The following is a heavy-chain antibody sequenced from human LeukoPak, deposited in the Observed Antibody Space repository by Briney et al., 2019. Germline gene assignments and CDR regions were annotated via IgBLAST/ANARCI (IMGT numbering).Heavy chain of an antibody. CDR2: ISAYNGNT. CDR1: GYTFIGYY. CDR3: ARDSLWFGELLHIDY. V-gene: IGHV1-18*04. Sequence: ASVKVSCKTSGYTFIGYYMHWVRQAPGQGLEWMGWISAYNGNTNYAQKLQGRVTMTTDTSTSTAYMELRSLRSDDTAVYYCARDSLWFGELLHIDYWGQGTLVTVSS. D-gene: IGHD3-10*01. J-gene: IGHJ4*02.